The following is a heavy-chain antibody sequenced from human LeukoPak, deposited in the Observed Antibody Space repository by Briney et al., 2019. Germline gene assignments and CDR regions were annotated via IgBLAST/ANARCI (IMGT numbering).Heavy chain of an antibody. V-gene: IGHV1-8*01. CDR3: ARESERNDGWFDP. CDR2: VSAKTGRT. J-gene: IGHJ5*02. Sequence: ASVLVSCKASGYTFRIHDINWVRQAPGQGLEWMGWVSAKTGRTGYAQKFQGRVYMTTNASLSTAYMELSSLRSDDTAVYFCARESERNDGWFDPWGQGTLVTVSS. CDR1: GYTFRIHD. D-gene: IGHD1-1*01.